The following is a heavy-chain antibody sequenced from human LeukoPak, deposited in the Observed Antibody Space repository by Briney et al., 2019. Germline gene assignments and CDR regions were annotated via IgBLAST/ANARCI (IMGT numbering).Heavy chain of an antibody. CDR1: GGTFSSYA. V-gene: IGHV1-69*13. J-gene: IGHJ5*02. D-gene: IGHD4-17*01. CDR2: IIPIFGTA. Sequence: ASVKVPCKASGGTFSSYAISWVRQAPGQGLEWMGGIIPIFGTANYAQKFQGRVTITADESTSTAYMELSSLRSEDTAVYYCARGVLTVTTSRRSGSWIDPWGQGTLVTVSS. CDR3: ARGVLTVTTSRRSGSWIDP.